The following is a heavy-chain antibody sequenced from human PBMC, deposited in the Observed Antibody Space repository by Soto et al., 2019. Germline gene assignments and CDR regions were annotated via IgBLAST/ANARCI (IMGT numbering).Heavy chain of an antibody. CDR3: AKDPLTPMIVVVNDAFDI. CDR1: GFTFSGYW. D-gene: IGHD3-22*01. Sequence: GSLRLSCAASGFTFSGYWMHWVRQAPGKGLVWVSRIRSDGSITSYADSVKGRFTISRDNSKNTLYLQMNSLRAEDTAVYYCAKDPLTPMIVVVNDAFDIWGQGTMVTVSS. CDR2: IRSDGSIT. J-gene: IGHJ3*02. V-gene: IGHV3-74*01.